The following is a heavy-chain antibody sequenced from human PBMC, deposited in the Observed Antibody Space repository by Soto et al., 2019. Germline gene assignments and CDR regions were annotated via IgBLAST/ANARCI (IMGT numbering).Heavy chain of an antibody. D-gene: IGHD5-18*01. CDR1: GFIFNNYA. J-gene: IGHJ4*02. Sequence: GGSLRLSCADSGFIFNNYAMTWVRQAPGKGLEWVSTVTASGGGTFYANSVKGRFTISRDNSRNTLHLQMSSLRVEDTALYYCAKALVPALTAKFGYWGQGTLVTVSS. CDR2: VTASGGGT. V-gene: IGHV3-23*01. CDR3: AKALVPALTAKFGY.